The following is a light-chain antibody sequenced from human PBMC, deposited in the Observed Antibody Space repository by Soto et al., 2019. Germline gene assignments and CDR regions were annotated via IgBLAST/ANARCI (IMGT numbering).Light chain of an antibody. V-gene: IGKV3-11*01. J-gene: IGKJ3*01. CDR1: QNVNRY. CDR3: HHRVNWPT. Sequence: EFVLTQSPATLSLSPGERAILSCRASQNVNRYLGWYQQKPGQAPRLLIYDASNRATGIPARFSGSGSGTDFSLTISSLEPEDFAVYYCHHRVNWPTFGPGTKVDMK. CDR2: DAS.